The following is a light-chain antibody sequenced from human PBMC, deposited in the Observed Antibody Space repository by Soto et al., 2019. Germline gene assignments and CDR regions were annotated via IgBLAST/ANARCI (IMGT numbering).Light chain of an antibody. V-gene: IGLV1-51*01. CDR2: DND. CDR3: GTWDSSLSVGV. CDR1: SSNIGNNY. Sequence: QSVLTQPPSVSAAPGQKITISCSGGSSNIGNNYVSWYQQLPGTAPKLLIYDNDKRPSRIPDRFSGSKSGTSATLGITGLQTGDEADYYCGTWDSSLSVGVFGGGTKLTVL. J-gene: IGLJ2*01.